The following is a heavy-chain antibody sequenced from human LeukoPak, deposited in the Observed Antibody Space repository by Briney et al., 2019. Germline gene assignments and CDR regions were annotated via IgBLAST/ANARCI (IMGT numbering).Heavy chain of an antibody. D-gene: IGHD6-13*01. V-gene: IGHV4-34*01. CDR2: INHSGST. CDR3: ARGMYSSSWYSFDY. J-gene: IGHJ4*02. CDR1: GGSLSGYY. Sequence: SETLSLTCAVYGGSLSGYYWSWIRQRPGKGLEWIGEINHSGSTNYNPSLKSRVTISVDTSKNQFSLKLSSVTAADTAVYYCARGMYSSSWYSFDYWGQGTLVTVSS.